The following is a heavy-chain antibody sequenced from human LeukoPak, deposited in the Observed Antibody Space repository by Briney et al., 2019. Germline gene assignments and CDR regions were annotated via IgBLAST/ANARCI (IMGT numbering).Heavy chain of an antibody. D-gene: IGHD2-15*01. CDR1: GYTFTGYY. J-gene: IGHJ6*02. V-gene: IGHV1-2*02. Sequence: ASVKVSCKASGYTFTGYYMHWVRQAPGQGLEWMGWINPNSGGTNYAQKFQGRVTMTRDTSISTAYMELSRLRSDDTAVYYCAREDCSGGSCYYYYYYGMDVWGQGTTVTVSS. CDR2: INPNSGGT. CDR3: AREDCSGGSCYYYYYYGMDV.